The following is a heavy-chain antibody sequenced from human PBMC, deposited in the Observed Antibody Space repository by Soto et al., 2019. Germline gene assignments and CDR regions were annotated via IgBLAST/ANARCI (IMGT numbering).Heavy chain of an antibody. D-gene: IGHD3-3*01. CDR3: ATGRLTIFGVTGWFDP. V-gene: IGHV1-3*01. CDR2: INAGNGNT. CDR1: GYTFTSYA. Sequence: ASVKVSCKASGYTFTSYAMHWVRQAPGQRLEWMGWINAGNGNTKYSQKFQGRVTITKDTSTDTAYMELSSLRSEDTAVYYCATGRLTIFGVTGWFDPWGQGTLVTVSS. J-gene: IGHJ5*02.